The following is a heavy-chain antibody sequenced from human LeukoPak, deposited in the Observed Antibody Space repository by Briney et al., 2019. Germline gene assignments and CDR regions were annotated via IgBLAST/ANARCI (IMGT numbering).Heavy chain of an antibody. CDR2: IYYSGSA. V-gene: IGHV4-59*01. Sequence: SETLSLTCTVSGGSISSYYWSWIRQPPGKGLVWIGYIYYSGSANYNPSLKSRVTISVDTSKNQLSLKLSSVTAADTALYYCARAGYSSGWYYFDYWGQGTLVTVSS. CDR1: GGSISSYY. D-gene: IGHD6-19*01. CDR3: ARAGYSSGWYYFDY. J-gene: IGHJ4*02.